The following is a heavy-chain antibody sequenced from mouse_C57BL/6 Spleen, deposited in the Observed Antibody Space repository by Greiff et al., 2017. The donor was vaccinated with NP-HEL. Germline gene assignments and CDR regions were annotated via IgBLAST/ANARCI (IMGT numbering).Heavy chain of an antibody. D-gene: IGHD1-1*01. CDR1: GYAFSSYW. Sequence: SGAELVKPGASVKISCKASGYAFSSYWMNWVKQRPGKGLEWIGQIYPGDGDTNYNGKFKGKATLTADKSSSTAYMQLSSLTSEDSAVYFCARGITMVVGDYWGQGTTLTVSS. CDR2: IYPGDGDT. J-gene: IGHJ2*01. CDR3: ARGITMVVGDY. V-gene: IGHV1-80*01.